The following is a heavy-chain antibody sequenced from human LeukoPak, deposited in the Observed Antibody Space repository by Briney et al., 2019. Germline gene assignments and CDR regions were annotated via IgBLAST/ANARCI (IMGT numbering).Heavy chain of an antibody. Sequence: SGGSLRLSCAASGFTFSSYSMNWVRQAPGKGLEWVSSISSSSSYIYYADSVKGRFTISRDNAKNSLYLQMNSLRAEDTAVYYCARDWESIAAAYGNFYYYYYGMDVWGQGTTVTVSS. CDR2: ISSSSSYI. J-gene: IGHJ6*02. CDR3: ARDWESIAAAYGNFYYYYYGMDV. V-gene: IGHV3-21*01. CDR1: GFTFSSYS. D-gene: IGHD6-13*01.